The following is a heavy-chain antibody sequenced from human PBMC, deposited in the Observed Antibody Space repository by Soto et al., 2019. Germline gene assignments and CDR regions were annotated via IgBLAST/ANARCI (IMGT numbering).Heavy chain of an antibody. V-gene: IGHV4-4*07. CDR1: GGSISSYY. D-gene: IGHD5-18*01. J-gene: IGHJ4*02. Sequence: QVQLQESGPGLVKPSETLSLTCTVSGGSISSYYWSWIRQPAGKGLEWIGRIYTSGSTNYNPSLKSRVTLSVDTSKNQFSLKLSSVTAADTAVYYCAVGTAMGRSGGGDYWGQGTLVTVSS. CDR3: AVGTAMGRSGGGDY. CDR2: IYTSGST.